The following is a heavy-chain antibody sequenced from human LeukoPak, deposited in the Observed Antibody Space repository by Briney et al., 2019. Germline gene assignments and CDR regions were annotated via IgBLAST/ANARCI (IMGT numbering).Heavy chain of an antibody. J-gene: IGHJ4*02. V-gene: IGHV1-2*02. CDR3: ARPVSGDGTAAAQFDY. CDR1: GYTFTGGY. Sequence: ASVKVSCKASGYTFTGGYMHWVRQAPGQGLEWMGWINPNSGGTNYAQKFQGRVTMTRDTSIGTAYMELSRLRSDDTAVYYCARPVSGDGTAAAQFDYWGQGTLVTVSS. D-gene: IGHD6-13*01. CDR2: INPNSGGT.